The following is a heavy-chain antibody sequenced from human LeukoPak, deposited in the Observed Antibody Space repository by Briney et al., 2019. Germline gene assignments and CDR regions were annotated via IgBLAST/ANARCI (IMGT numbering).Heavy chain of an antibody. CDR2: INHSGST. Sequence: SETLSLTCAVYGGSFSGYYWSWIRQPPGKGLEWIGEINHSGSTNYNPSLKSRVTISVDTSRNQFSLKLSSVTAADTAVHYCARGQLISGYDAFDIWGQGTMVTVSS. V-gene: IGHV4-34*01. CDR3: ARGQLISGYDAFDI. CDR1: GGSFSGYY. J-gene: IGHJ3*02. D-gene: IGHD3-22*01.